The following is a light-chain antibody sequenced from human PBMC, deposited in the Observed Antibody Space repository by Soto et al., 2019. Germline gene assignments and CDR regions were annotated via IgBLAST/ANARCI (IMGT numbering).Light chain of an antibody. Sequence: IVFTQSPRTPSLSPGEGATLSCRARQSVSTNFFAWYQQKPGQAPRLLIYGASTRATGIPDRFSGSGSGTDFTLTISRLEPEDFAVYYCQQYGRTSWTFGQGTKVDNK. V-gene: IGKV3-20*01. CDR2: GAS. CDR1: QSVSTNF. J-gene: IGKJ1*01. CDR3: QQYGRTSWT.